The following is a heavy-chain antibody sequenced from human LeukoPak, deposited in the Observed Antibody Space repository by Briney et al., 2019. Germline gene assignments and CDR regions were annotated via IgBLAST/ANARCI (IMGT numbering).Heavy chain of an antibody. D-gene: IGHD5-12*01. Sequence: SCKASGGTFSSYAMHWVRQAPGKGLEWVAVISYDGSNKYYADSVKGRFTISRDNSKNTLYLQMNSLRAEDTAVYYCARDRRGYSGYYPDYWGQGTLVTVSS. CDR3: ARDRRGYSGYYPDY. CDR1: GGTFSSYA. V-gene: IGHV3-30-3*01. CDR2: ISYDGSNK. J-gene: IGHJ4*02.